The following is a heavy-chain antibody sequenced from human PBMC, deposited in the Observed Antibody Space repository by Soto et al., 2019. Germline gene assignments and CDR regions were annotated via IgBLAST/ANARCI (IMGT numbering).Heavy chain of an antibody. V-gene: IGHV5-51*01. CDR1: GYSFTSYW. D-gene: IGHD3-3*01. CDR2: IYPGDSDT. CDR3: ASTTLYDFWSGPGYYGMDV. J-gene: IGHJ6*02. Sequence: PVESLKISGKGSGYSFTSYWIGWVRQMPGKGLEWMGIIYPGDSDTRYSPSFQGQVTISADKSISTAYLQWSSLRASDTAMYYCASTTLYDFWSGPGYYGMDVWGQGTTVTVSS.